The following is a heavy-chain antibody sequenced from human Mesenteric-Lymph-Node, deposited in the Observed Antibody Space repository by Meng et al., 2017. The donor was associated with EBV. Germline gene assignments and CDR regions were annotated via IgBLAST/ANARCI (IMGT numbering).Heavy chain of an antibody. Sequence: PVQDSGSGLVKPSQTLSLTCAVSGGSISNDGYSWSWIRQPPGKGLEWIGYIYHSGSTYSNPSLKSRVTISVDRSKNQFSLKLNSVTAADTAVYYCARASVYGDYDNWFDPWGQGTLVTVSS. CDR1: GGSISNDGYS. CDR2: IYHSGST. V-gene: IGHV4-30-2*01. J-gene: IGHJ5*02. CDR3: ARASVYGDYDNWFDP. D-gene: IGHD4-17*01.